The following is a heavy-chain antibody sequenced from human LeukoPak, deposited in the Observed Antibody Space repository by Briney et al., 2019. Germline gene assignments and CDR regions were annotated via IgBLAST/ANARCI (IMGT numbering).Heavy chain of an antibody. CDR1: GGSVSSGGYS. CDR3: ARGGNSNNWRYYFDY. J-gene: IGHJ4*02. Sequence: SETLSLTCTVSGGSVSSGGYSWSWIRQPPGKRLEWIGYIYNSGGTSYNPSLTSRVTISVDTSKNQFSLNLSSVTAADTAVYYCARGGNSNNWRYYFDYWGQGTLVTVSS. CDR2: IYNSGGT. D-gene: IGHD1-1*01. V-gene: IGHV4-61*08.